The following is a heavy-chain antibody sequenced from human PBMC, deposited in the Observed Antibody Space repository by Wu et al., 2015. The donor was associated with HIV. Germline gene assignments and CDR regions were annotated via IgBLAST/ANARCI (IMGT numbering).Heavy chain of an antibody. D-gene: IGHD3-3*01. CDR1: GYIFTNYG. J-gene: IGHJ6*03. CDR3: ARSIRAGISGVIIPIYYMDV. V-gene: IGHV1-18*01. CDR2: ISIHNGYT. Sequence: QVQLVQSGTEVKKPGASVKVSCKTSGYIFTNYGITWVRQAPGQGLEWMGWISIHNGYTREGQRVQGRVTMTRDTATNIAYMELRRLRSDDTAVYYCARSIRAGISGVIIPIYYMDVWGKGTTVTVSS.